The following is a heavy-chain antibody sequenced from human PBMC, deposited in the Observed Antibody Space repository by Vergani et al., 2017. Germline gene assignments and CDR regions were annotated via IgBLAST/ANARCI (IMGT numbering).Heavy chain of an antibody. CDR3: ARGGAYYYDSSGYYGLREGAFDI. V-gene: IGHV3-13*05. D-gene: IGHD3-22*01. Sequence: EVQLVESGGGLVQPGGSLRLSCAASGFTFSSYDMHWVRHATGKGLEWVSAIGTAGDPYYPGSVKGRFTISRENAKNSLYLQMNSLRAGDTAVYYCARGGAYYYDSSGYYGLREGAFDIWGQGTMVTVSS. CDR1: GFTFSSYD. CDR2: IGTAGDP. J-gene: IGHJ3*02.